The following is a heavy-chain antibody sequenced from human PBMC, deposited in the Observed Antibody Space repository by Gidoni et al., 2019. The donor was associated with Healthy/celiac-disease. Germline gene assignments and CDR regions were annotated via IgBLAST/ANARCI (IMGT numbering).Heavy chain of an antibody. D-gene: IGHD3-22*01. CDR3: ARGNPYYYDSSGSETTSFDY. V-gene: IGHV4-59*01. J-gene: IGHJ4*02. CDR2: IYYSGST. Sequence: QVQLQESGPGLVKPSETLSLTCTVSGGYISSYYWSWIRQPPGKGLEWIGYIYYSGSTNYNPSLKSRVTISVDTSKNQFSLKLSSVTAADTAVYYCARGNPYYYDSSGSETTSFDYWGQGTLVTVSS. CDR1: GGYISSYY.